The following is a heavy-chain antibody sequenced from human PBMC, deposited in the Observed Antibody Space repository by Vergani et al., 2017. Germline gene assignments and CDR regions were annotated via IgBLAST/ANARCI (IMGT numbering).Heavy chain of an antibody. V-gene: IGHV5-51*01. D-gene: IGHD1-1*01. Sequence: EVELVQSGPEMRKPGESLKISCKGSEYSFGNYWIGWVRQMPGKGLEWMGIIYPADSDTRYSPSFQGQVTISADKSISTAFLQWASLKASETALYYCARHTTYTDSWGQGTLVTVSS. CDR1: EYSFGNYW. CDR3: ARHTTYTDS. J-gene: IGHJ4*02. CDR2: IYPADSDT.